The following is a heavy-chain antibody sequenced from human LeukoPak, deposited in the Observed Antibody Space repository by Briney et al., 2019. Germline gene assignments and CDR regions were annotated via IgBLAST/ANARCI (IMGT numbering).Heavy chain of an antibody. Sequence: SETLSLTCTASGGSISGYYWSWIRQPAGEGLEWIGHIHTSGKTNYNLSLKSRVSMSVDTSKNQFSLKLTSVTAADTAVYYCVRGSSAAAAVFDYWGQGTLVTVSS. J-gene: IGHJ4*02. V-gene: IGHV4-4*07. CDR1: GGSISGYY. D-gene: IGHD6-13*01. CDR2: IHTSGKT. CDR3: VRGSSAAAAVFDY.